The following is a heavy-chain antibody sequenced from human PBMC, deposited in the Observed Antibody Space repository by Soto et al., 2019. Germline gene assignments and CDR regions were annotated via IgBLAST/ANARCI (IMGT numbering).Heavy chain of an antibody. V-gene: IGHV1-46*03. CDR2: INPSGGST. Sequence: ASVKVSCKASGYTFTSYYMHWVRQAPGQGLEWMGIINPSGGSTSYAQKFQGRVTMTRDTSTSTVYMELSSLRSEDTAVYYCARGNYGDYEQKYYFDYWGQGNLVTLSS. CDR1: GYTFTSYY. J-gene: IGHJ4*02. CDR3: ARGNYGDYEQKYYFDY. D-gene: IGHD4-17*01.